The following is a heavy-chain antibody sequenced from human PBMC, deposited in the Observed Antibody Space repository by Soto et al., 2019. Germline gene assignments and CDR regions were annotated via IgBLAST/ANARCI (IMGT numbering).Heavy chain of an antibody. Sequence: SDTLSLTCAVYGGSFSGYYWSWVRQPPGKGLEWIGEINHSGSTNYNPSLKSRVTISVDTSKNQFSLKLSSVTAADTAVYYCARGGVCTNGVCYSVYYYYGMDVWGQGTTVTVSS. J-gene: IGHJ6*02. V-gene: IGHV4-34*01. CDR1: GGSFSGYY. CDR2: INHSGST. CDR3: ARGGVCTNGVCYSVYYYYGMDV. D-gene: IGHD2-8*01.